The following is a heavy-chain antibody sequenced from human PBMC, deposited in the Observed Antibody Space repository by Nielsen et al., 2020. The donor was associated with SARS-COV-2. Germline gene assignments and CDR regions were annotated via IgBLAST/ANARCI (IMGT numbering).Heavy chain of an antibody. J-gene: IGHJ4*02. CDR2: IIPILGLT. CDR1: GGTFSRPS. D-gene: IGHD3/OR15-3a*01. Sequence: SVKVSCKASGGTFSRPSISWVRQAPGQGLEWMGRIIPILGLTNYAQRFQGRITITADKSTSTAYMELSSLRSEDTAVYYCAREPGTGDLNQWGQGTLVTVSS. V-gene: IGHV1-69*04. CDR3: AREPGTGDLNQ.